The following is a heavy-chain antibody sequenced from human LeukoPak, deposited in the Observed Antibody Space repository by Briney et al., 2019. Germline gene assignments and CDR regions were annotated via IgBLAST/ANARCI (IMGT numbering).Heavy chain of an antibody. CDR1: GFSFSDYW. CDR2: IKKDGSEK. D-gene: IGHD6-13*01. CDR3: VRDISRYSSSWYPYYYYYYGMDV. V-gene: IGHV3-7*01. Sequence: PGGSLRLSCVASGFSFSDYWMSWVRQAPGKGLEWVVNIKKDGSEKYYVDSVKGRFTISRDNAKNSLYLQMNSLRAEDTAVYYCVRDISRYSSSWYPYYYYYYGMDVWGQGTTVTVSS. J-gene: IGHJ6*02.